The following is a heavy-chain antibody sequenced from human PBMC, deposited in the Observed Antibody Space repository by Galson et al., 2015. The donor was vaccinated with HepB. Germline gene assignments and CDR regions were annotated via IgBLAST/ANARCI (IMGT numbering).Heavy chain of an antibody. CDR1: GFTFSSYG. D-gene: IGHD2-15*01. CDR2: ISYYGSNK. V-gene: IGHV3-30*18. Sequence: SLRLSCAASGFTFSSYGMHWVRQAPSKGLEWVAVISYYGSNKYYADSVKGRFTISRDNSKNTLYLQMNSLRAEDTAVYYCAKDLISGVVVVGGGCDYWGQGTLVTVSS. CDR3: AKDLISGVVVVGGGCDY. J-gene: IGHJ4*02.